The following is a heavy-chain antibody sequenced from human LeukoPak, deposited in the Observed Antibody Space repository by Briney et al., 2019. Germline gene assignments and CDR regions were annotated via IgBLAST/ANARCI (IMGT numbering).Heavy chain of an antibody. CDR1: GYTFTGYY. CDR3: ARQYSSGWYFDY. V-gene: IGHV1-2*02. D-gene: IGHD6-19*01. Sequence: ASVKVSCKASGYTFTGYYMHWVRQAPGQGLEWTGWINPNSGGTNYAQKFQGRVTMTRDTSISTAYMELSRLRSDDTAVFYCARQYSSGWYFDYWGQGTLVTVSS. CDR2: INPNSGGT. J-gene: IGHJ4*02.